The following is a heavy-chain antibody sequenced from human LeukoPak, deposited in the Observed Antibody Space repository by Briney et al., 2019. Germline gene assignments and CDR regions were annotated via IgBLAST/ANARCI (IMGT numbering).Heavy chain of an antibody. CDR1: GGSFSGYY. Sequence: PSETLSLTCAVYGGSFSGYYWSWIRQPPGKGLEWIGEINHSGSTNYNPSLKSRVTISVDTSKSQFSLKLSSVTAADTAVYYCARELGYCSSTSCLYYFDYWGQGTLVTVSS. CDR3: ARELGYCSSTSCLYYFDY. V-gene: IGHV4-34*01. J-gene: IGHJ4*02. D-gene: IGHD2-2*01. CDR2: INHSGST.